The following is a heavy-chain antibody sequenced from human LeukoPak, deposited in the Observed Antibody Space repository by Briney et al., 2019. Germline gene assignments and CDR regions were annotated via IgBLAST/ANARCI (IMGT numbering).Heavy chain of an antibody. J-gene: IGHJ6*03. CDR2: MNPNSGNT. Sequence: ASVKVSCKASGYTFTSYDINWVRQATGQGREWMGWMNPNSGNTGYAQKFQGRVTMTRNTSISTAYMELSSLRSEDTAVYYCARGLKRHRYYYYMDVWGKGTTVTVSS. CDR3: ARGLKRHRYYYYMDV. CDR1: GYTFTSYD. V-gene: IGHV1-8*01. D-gene: IGHD1-1*01.